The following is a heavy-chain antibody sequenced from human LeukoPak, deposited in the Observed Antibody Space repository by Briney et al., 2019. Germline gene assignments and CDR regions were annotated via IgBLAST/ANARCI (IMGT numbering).Heavy chain of an antibody. CDR2: ISGSGGST. V-gene: IGHV3-23*01. CDR1: GITFSNAW. CDR3: AKRDCSSTSCYGSWFDP. Sequence: GGSLRLSCAASGITFSNAWMTWVRQAPGKGLEWVSAISGSGGSTYYADSVKGRFTISRDNSKNTLYLQMNSLRAEDTAVYYCAKRDCSSTSCYGSWFDPWGQGTLVTVSS. J-gene: IGHJ5*02. D-gene: IGHD2-2*01.